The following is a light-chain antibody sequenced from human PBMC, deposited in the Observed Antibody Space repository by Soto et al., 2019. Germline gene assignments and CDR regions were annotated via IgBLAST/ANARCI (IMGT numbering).Light chain of an antibody. CDR2: DAS. Sequence: DIQMTRSPSSLSASVGDRVTITCQASQDISDYLNWYQQKPGKAPKLLVYDASNLETGVPSRFSGSGSGTNFTFTINTLQPEDTATYYCQQYDNLLLFTFGPGTKVEVK. CDR3: QQYDNLLLFT. CDR1: QDISDY. J-gene: IGKJ3*01. V-gene: IGKV1-33*01.